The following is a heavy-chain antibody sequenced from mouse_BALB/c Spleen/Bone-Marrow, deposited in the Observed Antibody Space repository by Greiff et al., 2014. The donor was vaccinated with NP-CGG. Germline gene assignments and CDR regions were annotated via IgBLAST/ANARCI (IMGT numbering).Heavy chain of an antibody. CDR3: ARIHYYGRAWFAY. CDR2: IDPANGNT. D-gene: IGHD1-2*01. CDR1: GFNIKDTY. Sequence: DVQLQESGAELVKPGASVKLSCTASGFNIKDTYMHWVKQRPEQGLEWIGRIDPANGNTKYDPKFQGKATITADTSSNTAYLQLSSLTSEDTAVYYCARIHYYGRAWFAYWGQGTLVTVSA. J-gene: IGHJ3*01. V-gene: IGHV14-3*02.